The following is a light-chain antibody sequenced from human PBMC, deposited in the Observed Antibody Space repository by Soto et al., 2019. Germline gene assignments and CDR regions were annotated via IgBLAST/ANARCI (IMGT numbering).Light chain of an antibody. Sequence: QSVLTQPPSASGTPGQSVTISCSGSSSNIGTNYVFWYQQPPVTAPKLLIYRNNERPSGVPDRLSCSNSCTSASLAIIGGRYDDEAVYHCAVWYAGLSARGFGGGTKVTVL. V-gene: IGLV1-47*01. CDR3: AVWYAGLSARG. CDR2: RNN. J-gene: IGLJ3*02. CDR1: SSNIGTNY.